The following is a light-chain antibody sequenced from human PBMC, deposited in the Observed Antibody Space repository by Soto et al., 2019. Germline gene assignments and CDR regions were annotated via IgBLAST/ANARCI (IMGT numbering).Light chain of an antibody. CDR3: CSYAGRGLA. CDR2: DVN. V-gene: IGLV2-11*01. J-gene: IGLJ2*01. CDR1: SSDIGRYNY. Sequence: QSALTQPRSVSGSPGQSVTISCTGTSSDIGRYNYVSWYQQHPDKAPKLMIYDVNNRPSGVPDRLSGSKSGNTASLTSSGLQPEDEADYYCCSYAGRGLAFGGGTQLTVL.